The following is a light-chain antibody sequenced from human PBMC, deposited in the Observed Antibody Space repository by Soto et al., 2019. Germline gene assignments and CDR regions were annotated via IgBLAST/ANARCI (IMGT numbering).Light chain of an antibody. CDR1: NIGSIS. J-gene: IGLJ2*01. Sequence: SYELTQPPSVSVAPGETATITCGGNNIGSISVHWYQQKPGQAPLLVIYYDSDRPSGIPERFSGSNSGNTATLSISRVELGDEADFYCQVWDNSSDHPVFGGGTKLTVL. V-gene: IGLV3-21*04. CDR3: QVWDNSSDHPV. CDR2: YDS.